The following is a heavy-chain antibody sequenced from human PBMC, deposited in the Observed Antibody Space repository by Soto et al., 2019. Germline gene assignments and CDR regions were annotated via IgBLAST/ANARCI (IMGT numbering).Heavy chain of an antibody. D-gene: IGHD6-13*01. J-gene: IGHJ4*02. CDR2: IGTAGDT. V-gene: IGHV3-13*01. CDR3: TRGAAGFDY. CDR1: GFTFSSYD. Sequence: EVQLVESGGDLVQPGGSLRLSCGASGFTFSSYDFHWVRQATGKGLEWVSAIGTAGDTYYAGSVKGRFTISRENAKNSLYLQMNSLRAGDTAMYYCTRGAAGFDYWGQGTLVTVSS.